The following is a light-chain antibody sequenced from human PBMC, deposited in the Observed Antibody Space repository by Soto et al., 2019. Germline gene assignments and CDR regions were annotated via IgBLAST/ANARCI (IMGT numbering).Light chain of an antibody. J-gene: IGLJ2*01. Sequence: QLVLTQSPSASASREASVKLTCTLSSGHSSYAIAWHQQQPEKGPRYLMKLNSDGSHSKGDGIPDRFSGSSSGAERYLTISSLQSEDEADYYCQTWGSGPVVFGGGTKLTVL. CDR3: QTWGSGPVV. CDR2: LNSDGSH. V-gene: IGLV4-69*01. CDR1: SGHSSYA.